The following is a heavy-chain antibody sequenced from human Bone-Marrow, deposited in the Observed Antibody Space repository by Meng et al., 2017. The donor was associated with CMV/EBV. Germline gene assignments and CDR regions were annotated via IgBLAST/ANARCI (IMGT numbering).Heavy chain of an antibody. CDR2: INSDGSST. CDR1: GFTFSSYW. D-gene: IGHD2-2*01. J-gene: IGHJ4*02. Sequence: GGSLRLSCAASGFTFSSYWMHWVRQAPGEGLVWVSRINSDGSSTRSADSVKGRFTISRDNAKNTLYLQMSSLRAEDTAVYYCAREHSSTSSFDYWGQGTLVTVSS. V-gene: IGHV3-74*01. CDR3: AREHSSTSSFDY.